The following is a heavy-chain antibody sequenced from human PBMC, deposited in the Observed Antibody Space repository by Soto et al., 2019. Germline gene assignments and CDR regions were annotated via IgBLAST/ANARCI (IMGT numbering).Heavy chain of an antibody. CDR2: IIPMFGTA. CDR3: ARVGPAHYYDSSGYYAPLDY. D-gene: IGHD3-22*01. CDR1: GDTFSSYA. J-gene: IGHJ4*02. V-gene: IGHV1-69*01. Sequence: QVQLVQSGAEVKKPGSSVKVSCKASGDTFSSYAINWVRQAPGQGLEWMGGIIPMFGTANYAQKFKGRVTVTAGESTSKVYMELSSVRSEDTAVYYCARVGPAHYYDSSGYYAPLDYWGQGTMVTVSS.